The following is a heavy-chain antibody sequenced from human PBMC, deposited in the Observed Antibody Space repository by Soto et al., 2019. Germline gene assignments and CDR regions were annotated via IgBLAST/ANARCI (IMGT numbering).Heavy chain of an antibody. J-gene: IGHJ6*02. D-gene: IGHD3-3*01. V-gene: IGHV3-23*01. CDR1: GFTFTIYA. Sequence: EVQLLESGGGLVQPGGSLKLSCAVSGFTFTIYAMCWVRQAPGKGLEWVSGINDDGDRTYYPDSVRGRFTISRDNSKNTLYLQMNSLGAEDTGVYYCAREEWTDRRPYLYSGMDVWGQETTVTVSS. CDR3: AREEWTDRRPYLYSGMDV. CDR2: INDDGDRT.